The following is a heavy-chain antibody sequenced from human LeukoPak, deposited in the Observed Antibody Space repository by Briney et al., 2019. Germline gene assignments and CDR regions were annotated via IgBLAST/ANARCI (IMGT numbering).Heavy chain of an antibody. Sequence: SETLSLTCTVSGGSISSYYWSWIRQPAGKGLEWIGRIYTSGSTNYNPSLKSRVTMSVDTSKNQFSLKLSSVTAADTAVYYCASRIGRYCSSTSCYRGAFDIRGQGTMVTVSS. CDR1: GGSISSYY. CDR3: ASRIGRYCSSTSCYRGAFDI. D-gene: IGHD2-2*01. J-gene: IGHJ3*02. CDR2: IYTSGST. V-gene: IGHV4-4*07.